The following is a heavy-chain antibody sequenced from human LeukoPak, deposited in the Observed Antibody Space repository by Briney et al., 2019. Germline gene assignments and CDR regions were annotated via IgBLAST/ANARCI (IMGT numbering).Heavy chain of an antibody. J-gene: IGHJ4*02. CDR2: IYYSGST. V-gene: IGHV4-39*01. CDR3: ARNYYDSSGDPGYFDY. CDR1: GGSISSSSYY. Sequence: SETLSLTCTVSGGSISSSSYYWGWIRQPPGKGLEWIGSIYYSGSTYYNPSLKSRVTISVDTSKNQFSLKLSSVTAADTAVYYCARNYYDSSGDPGYFDYWGQGTLVTVSS. D-gene: IGHD3-22*01.